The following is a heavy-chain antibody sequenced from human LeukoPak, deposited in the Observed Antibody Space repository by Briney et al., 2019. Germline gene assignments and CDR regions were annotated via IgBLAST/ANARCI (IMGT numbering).Heavy chain of an antibody. D-gene: IGHD6-13*01. CDR3: ARVSGMAASGTFDY. V-gene: IGHV4-39*07. CDR1: GDSIRRGTYY. J-gene: IGHJ4*02. Sequence: SETLSLTCAVSGDSIRRGTYYWGWVRQPPGKGLEWIATIYYSGSSYFNPSLKNRVTISVDTSKSHFSLNLSSVTAADTAVYYCARVSGMAASGTFDYWGQGTLVTVSS. CDR2: IYYSGSS.